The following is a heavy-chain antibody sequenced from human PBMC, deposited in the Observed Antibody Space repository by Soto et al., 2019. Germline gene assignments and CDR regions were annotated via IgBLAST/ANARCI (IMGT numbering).Heavy chain of an antibody. CDR3: ARGVIH. J-gene: IGHJ4*02. CDR1: GGSISRRGYY. CDR2: IYYIGST. Sequence: QVQLQESGPGLVKPSQTLSLTCTISGGSISRRGYYWSWIRQHPGKGLEWIGYIYYIGSTCYNPSLTGRVTVSVDTSKNQFSLRLSSVTAAATAVYYCARGVIHWGQGTLVTVSS. V-gene: IGHV4-31*03. D-gene: IGHD2-21*01.